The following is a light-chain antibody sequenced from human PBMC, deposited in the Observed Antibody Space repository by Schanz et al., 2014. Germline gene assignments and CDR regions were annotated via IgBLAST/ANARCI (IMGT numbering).Light chain of an antibody. Sequence: EIVLTQSPGTLSLSPGERAILSCRASQGVSGNYLAWYQEKPGQAPRLLIYGTSSRATGVPDRFSGSGSGTDFTLTISSLEPEDFAVYYCQQYGSSSWTFGQGTNVEIK. CDR1: QGVSGNY. CDR3: QQYGSSSWT. CDR2: GTS. V-gene: IGKV3-20*01. J-gene: IGKJ1*01.